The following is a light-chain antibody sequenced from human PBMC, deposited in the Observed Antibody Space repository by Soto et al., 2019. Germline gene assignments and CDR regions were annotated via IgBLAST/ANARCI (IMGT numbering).Light chain of an antibody. Sequence: DIQMTQSPSTLSASVGDRVTITCRASQRISYLAWYQQKPGKAPKLLIYKASSLESGVPSRFSGSGSGTDFTLTISRLQPDDFGTYYCQQYSTLWTFGQGTKVEIK. CDR1: QRISY. CDR2: KAS. J-gene: IGKJ1*01. CDR3: QQYSTLWT. V-gene: IGKV1-5*03.